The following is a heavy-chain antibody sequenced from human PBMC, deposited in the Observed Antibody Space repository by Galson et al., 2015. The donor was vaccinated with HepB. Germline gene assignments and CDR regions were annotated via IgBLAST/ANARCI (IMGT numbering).Heavy chain of an antibody. Sequence: SLRLSCAASGFTFSSYSMNWVRQAPGKGLEWVSYISSSSSTIYYADSVKGRFTISRDNAKNSLYLQMNSLRAEDTAVYYCARVAGSGRYERAFDIWGQGTMVTVSS. CDR2: ISSSSSTI. V-gene: IGHV3-48*04. CDR3: ARVAGSGRYERAFDI. J-gene: IGHJ3*02. CDR1: GFTFSSYS. D-gene: IGHD3-10*01.